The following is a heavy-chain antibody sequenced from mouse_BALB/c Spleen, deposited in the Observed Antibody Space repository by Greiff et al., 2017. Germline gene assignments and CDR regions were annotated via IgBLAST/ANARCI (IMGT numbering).Heavy chain of an antibody. Sequence: DVKLVESGGGLVQPGGSRKLSCAASGFTFSSFGMHWVRQAPEKGLEWVAYISSGSSTIYYADTVKGRFTISRDNPKNTLFLQMTSLRSEDTAMYYCARLLYGNPAYWGQGTLVTVSA. CDR3: ARLLYGNPAY. J-gene: IGHJ3*01. CDR2: ISSGSSTI. CDR1: GFTFSSFG. V-gene: IGHV5-17*02. D-gene: IGHD2-1*01.